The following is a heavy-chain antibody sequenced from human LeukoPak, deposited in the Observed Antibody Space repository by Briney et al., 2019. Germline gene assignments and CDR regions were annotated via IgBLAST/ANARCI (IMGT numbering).Heavy chain of an antibody. J-gene: IGHJ4*02. CDR3: ARDREKGRYFDN. Sequence: GGSLRHSCAASEFAIPTGGMHWVRQAPGKGLEWVAVIWYDGSKKNYADSVKGRFTISRDNSKNTLYLQMNSLRDEDTAVYYCARDREKGRYFDNWGQGTLSPSPQ. D-gene: IGHD3-10*01. V-gene: IGHV3-33*01. CDR1: EFAIPTGG. CDR2: IWYDGSKK.